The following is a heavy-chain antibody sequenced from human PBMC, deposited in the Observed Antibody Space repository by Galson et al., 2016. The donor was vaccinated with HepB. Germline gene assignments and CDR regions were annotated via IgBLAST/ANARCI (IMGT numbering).Heavy chain of an antibody. D-gene: IGHD6-19*01. CDR3: DRDSIALAGTYFDP. CDR2: INSNSGST. V-gene: IGHV1-2*02. Sequence: SVKVSCKASGYTFTDYYIHWVRQAPGQGLEWMGWINSNSGSTNYAPKFQGRVTMTRDTSISTAYMELNSLTSDDTAMYYCDRDSIALAGTYFDPWGQGTLVTVSS. J-gene: IGHJ5*02. CDR1: GYTFTDYY.